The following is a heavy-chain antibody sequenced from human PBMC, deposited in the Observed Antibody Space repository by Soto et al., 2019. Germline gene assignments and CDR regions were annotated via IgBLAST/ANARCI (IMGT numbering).Heavy chain of an antibody. CDR3: AKWQQLK. V-gene: IGHV3-21*01. D-gene: IGHD6-13*01. Sequence: PGGSLRLSCVVSGFNFNYYTMTWVRQAPGKGLEWVASIGVNVGHIFYADSVKGRFTISRDDSKKTLFLQMNSLKVEDTAVYYCAKWQQLKWGQGTLVTVSS. CDR2: IGVNVGHI. J-gene: IGHJ4*02. CDR1: GFNFNYYT.